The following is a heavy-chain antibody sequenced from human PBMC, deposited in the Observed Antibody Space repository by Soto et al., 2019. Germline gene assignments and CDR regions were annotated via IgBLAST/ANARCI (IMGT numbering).Heavy chain of an antibody. J-gene: IGHJ6*02. Sequence: QVQLVQSGAEVKKPGSSVKVSCKASGGAFSDYAFSWVRQAPGQGLEWLGGSMPIFRAPDYAQKFQGRVTITADEFPRTDYMEMNSLRSEDTAVYYCASWLKGPDIGNYYYGMDVWGQGTTVTVS. CDR3: ASWLKGPDIGNYYYGMDV. CDR1: GGAFSDYA. V-gene: IGHV1-69*12. D-gene: IGHD2-15*01. CDR2: SMPIFRAP.